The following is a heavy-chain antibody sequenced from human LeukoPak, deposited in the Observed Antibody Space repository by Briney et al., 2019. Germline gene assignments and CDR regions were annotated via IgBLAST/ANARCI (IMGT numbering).Heavy chain of an antibody. J-gene: IGHJ3*02. CDR2: INHSGST. CDR1: GGSFSGYY. V-gene: IGHV4-34*01. CDR3: ARDCSGGSCYGAFDI. D-gene: IGHD2-15*01. Sequence: SETLSLTCAVYGGSFSGYYWSWIRQPPGKGLEWIGEINHSGSTNYNPSLKSRVTISVDTSKNQFSLKLSSATAADTAVYYCARDCSGGSCYGAFDIWGQGTMVTVSS.